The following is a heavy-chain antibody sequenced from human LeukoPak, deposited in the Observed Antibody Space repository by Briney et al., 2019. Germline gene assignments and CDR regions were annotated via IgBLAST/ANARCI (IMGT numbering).Heavy chain of an antibody. J-gene: IGHJ4*02. D-gene: IGHD6-19*01. CDR3: ASRVAVVGLDH. CDR2: IYSSGST. CDR1: GFTVRDNY. Sequence: GGSLRLSCAASGFTVRDNYMSWVRQAPGKGLEWVSVIYSSGSTYYADSVKGRFTISRDNPKNTLFLQMNSLRAGDTAVYYCASRVAVVGLDHWGQGTLVTVSS. V-gene: IGHV3-66*01.